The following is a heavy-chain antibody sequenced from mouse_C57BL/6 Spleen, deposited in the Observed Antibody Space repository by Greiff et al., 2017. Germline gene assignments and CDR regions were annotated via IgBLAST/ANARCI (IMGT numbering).Heavy chain of an antibody. J-gene: IGHJ1*03. Sequence: EVKLLESGEGLVKPGGSLKLSCAASGFTFSSYAMSWVRQTPEKRLEWVAYISSGGDYIYYADTVKGRFTISRDNARNTLYLQMSSLKSEDTAMYYCTRDQVYGREGYFDVWGTGTTVTVSS. CDR1: GFTFSSYA. V-gene: IGHV5-9-1*02. CDR2: ISSGGDYI. D-gene: IGHD1-1*01. CDR3: TRDQVYGREGYFDV.